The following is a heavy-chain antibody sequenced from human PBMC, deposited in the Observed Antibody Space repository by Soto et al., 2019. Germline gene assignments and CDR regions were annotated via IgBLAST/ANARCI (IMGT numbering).Heavy chain of an antibody. V-gene: IGHV1-2*02. D-gene: IGHD4-17*01. CDR3: ARASGVYDAFDI. J-gene: IGHJ3*02. Sequence: ASVKVSCKASGSTFTGYYMHWVRQAPGQGLEWMGWINPNNGGTKYAQKFQGSVTMTRDTSISTAYMELSRLRSDDTAVYYCARASGVYDAFDIWGQGPMVTVSS. CDR1: GSTFTGYY. CDR2: INPNNGGT.